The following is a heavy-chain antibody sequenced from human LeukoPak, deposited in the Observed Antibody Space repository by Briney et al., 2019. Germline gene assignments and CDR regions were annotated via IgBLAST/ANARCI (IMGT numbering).Heavy chain of an antibody. CDR3: ARPSGSVTIFGVVDYFDY. V-gene: IGHV3-23*01. D-gene: IGHD3-3*01. Sequence: PGGSLRLSCAASGITLIDYSMMWVRQAPGKGLEWVSVIARTGDNIHYADSVRGRFTISRDISKNTLYMQMNSLRAEDTAVYYCARPSGSVTIFGVVDYFDYWGQGSLVTVSS. J-gene: IGHJ4*02. CDR1: GITLIDYS. CDR2: IARTGDNI.